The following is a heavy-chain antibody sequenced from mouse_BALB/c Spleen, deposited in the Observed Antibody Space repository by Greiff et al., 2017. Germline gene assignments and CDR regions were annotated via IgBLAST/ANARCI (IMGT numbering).Heavy chain of an antibody. CDR1: GYTFTDYY. V-gene: IGHV1-77*01. CDR2: IYPGSGNT. D-gene: IGHD2-4*01. CDR3: ASSVYYDYDGFAY. Sequence: VKLQQSGAELARPGASVKLSCKASGYTFTDYYINWVKQRTGQGLEWIGEIYPGSGNTYYNEKFKGKATLTADKSSSTAYMQLSSLTSEDSAVYFCASSVYYDYDGFAYWGQGTLVTVSA. J-gene: IGHJ3*01.